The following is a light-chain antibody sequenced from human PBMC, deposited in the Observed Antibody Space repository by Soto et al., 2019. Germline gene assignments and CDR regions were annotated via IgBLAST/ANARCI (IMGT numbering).Light chain of an antibody. J-gene: IGKJ1*01. CDR2: GAS. CDR3: QQYNSYS. V-gene: IGKV1-5*01. Sequence: DIQMTQSPSTLSASVGDRVTITCRASQTISSSLAWYQQKPGKAPKLLIYGASSLERGVPSRFSGSGSGTEFTLSISSLQPDDFATYYCQQYNSYSFGQGTKVDI. CDR1: QTISSS.